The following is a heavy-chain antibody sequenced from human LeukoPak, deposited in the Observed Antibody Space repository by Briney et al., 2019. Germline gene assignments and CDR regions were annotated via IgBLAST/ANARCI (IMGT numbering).Heavy chain of an antibody. J-gene: IGHJ4*02. V-gene: IGHV4-61*02. D-gene: IGHD6-6*01. CDR1: GGSISSGSYY. CDR3: ARARGQLVIDY. Sequence: SETLSLTCTVSGGSISSGSYYWSWIRQPAGKGLEWIGRIYTSGSTNYNPSLKSRVTISVDTSKNQFSLKLSSVTAADTAVYYCARARGQLVIDYWGQGTLVTVSS. CDR2: IYTSGST.